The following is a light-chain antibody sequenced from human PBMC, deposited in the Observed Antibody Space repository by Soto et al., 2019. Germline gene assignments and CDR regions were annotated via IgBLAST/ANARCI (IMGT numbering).Light chain of an antibody. Sequence: QSVLTQPPSVSGAPGQRVTISCTGSSSNIGAGYDVHWYQQLPGTAPKLIIYGNSNRPSGVPDRFSGSKSGTSASLAITGLQAEDEADYYCQSYDSSLSGSVFGGGTKLTV. CDR2: GNS. CDR1: SSNIGAGYD. J-gene: IGLJ3*02. CDR3: QSYDSSLSGSV. V-gene: IGLV1-40*01.